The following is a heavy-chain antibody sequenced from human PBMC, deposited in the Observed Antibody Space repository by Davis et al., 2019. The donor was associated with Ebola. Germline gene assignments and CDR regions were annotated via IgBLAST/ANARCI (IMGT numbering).Heavy chain of an antibody. CDR1: GFVFSSYV. V-gene: IGHV3-23*01. CDR2: LGLSAAT. D-gene: IGHD2-2*01. CDR3: AKDTSNVWFDV. Sequence: GESLKISCAASGFVFSSYVMSWVRRAPGKGLEWVSTLGLSAATYYADSVKGRLTVSRDNSKNTLHLQMNSLRVEDTAIYYCAKDTSNVWFDVWGQGTMVTVSS. J-gene: IGHJ3*01.